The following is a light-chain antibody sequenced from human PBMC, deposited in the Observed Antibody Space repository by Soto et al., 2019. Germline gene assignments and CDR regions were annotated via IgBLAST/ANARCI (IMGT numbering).Light chain of an antibody. CDR3: QEYNSHIWT. V-gene: IGKV1-5*03. CDR2: KAS. Sequence: DIQMTQSPSTLSASVGDRVTITCRASQSISSWLAWYQQKPGKAPKLLIYKASSLESGVPSRFSGGGSGAEFTLTISSLQPDDFATYYCQEYNSHIWTFGQGTKVEIK. CDR1: QSISSW. J-gene: IGKJ1*01.